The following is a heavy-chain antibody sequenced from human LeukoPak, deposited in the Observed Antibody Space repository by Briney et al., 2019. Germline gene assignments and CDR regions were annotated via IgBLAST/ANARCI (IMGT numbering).Heavy chain of an antibody. CDR3: ARDSLAVAPQNFDY. CDR2: ISSSSSYI. J-gene: IGHJ4*02. D-gene: IGHD6-13*01. Sequence: GGSLRLFCAASGFTFSSYSMNWVRQAPGKGLEWVSSISSSSSYIYYADSVRGRFTISRDNAKNSLYLQMNSLRAEDTAVYYCARDSLAVAPQNFDYWGQGTLVTVSS. CDR1: GFTFSSYS. V-gene: IGHV3-21*01.